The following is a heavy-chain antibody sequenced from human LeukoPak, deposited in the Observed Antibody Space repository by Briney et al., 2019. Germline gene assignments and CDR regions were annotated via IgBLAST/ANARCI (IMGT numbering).Heavy chain of an antibody. J-gene: IGHJ4*02. Sequence: GGSLRLSCAASGFTFSDYYMTWIRQAPGKGLEFISYISDSGRTTYYADSVKGRFTISRDNSKNTLYLQMNSLRAEDTAVYYCAKSGVRGVIIGPCFDYWGQGTLVTVSS. V-gene: IGHV3-11*01. D-gene: IGHD3-10*01. CDR1: GFTFSDYY. CDR3: AKSGVRGVIIGPCFDY. CDR2: ISDSGRTT.